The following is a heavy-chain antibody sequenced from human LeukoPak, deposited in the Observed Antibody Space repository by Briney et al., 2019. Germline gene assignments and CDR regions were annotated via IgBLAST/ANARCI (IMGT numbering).Heavy chain of an antibody. CDR3: ARKGYYDSSGYAHFDY. J-gene: IGHJ4*02. CDR1: GFTFSSYW. V-gene: IGHV3-7*03. D-gene: IGHD3-22*01. CDR2: IKQDGSEK. Sequence: AGGSLRLSCAASGFTFSSYWMSWVRQAPGKGLEWVANIKQDGSEKYYVDSVKGRFTISRDNAKNSLYLQMNSLRAEDTAVYYCARKGYYDSSGYAHFDYWGQGTLVTVSS.